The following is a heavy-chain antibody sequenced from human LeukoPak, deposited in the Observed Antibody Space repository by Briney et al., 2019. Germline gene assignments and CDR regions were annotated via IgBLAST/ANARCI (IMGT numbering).Heavy chain of an antibody. V-gene: IGHV3-53*01. CDR3: ARDGHYYGMDV. D-gene: IGHD3/OR15-3a*01. CDR2: IYSGGST. CDR1: GFTVSSNY. J-gene: IGHJ6*02. Sequence: GGSLRLSCAASGFTVSSNYMSWVRQAPGKGLEWVSVIYSGGSTNYADSVKGRFTISRDNSKNTLYLQMNNLRAEDTAVYYCARDGHYYGMDVWGQGTTVTVSS.